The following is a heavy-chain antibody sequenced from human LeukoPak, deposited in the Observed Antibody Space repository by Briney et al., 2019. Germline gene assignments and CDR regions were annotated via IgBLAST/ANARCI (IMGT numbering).Heavy chain of an antibody. CDR2: ISYDGSNK. J-gene: IGHJ4*02. CDR1: GFTFSSYG. CDR3: AKEGKYSSGHDY. D-gene: IGHD6-19*01. Sequence: PGGSLRLSCAASGFTFSSYGMDWVRQAPGKGREWVAVISYDGSNKYYADSVKGRFTISTHNSKNPLYLQMNSLRAEDTAVYYCAKEGKYSSGHDYWGQGTLVTVSS. V-gene: IGHV3-30*18.